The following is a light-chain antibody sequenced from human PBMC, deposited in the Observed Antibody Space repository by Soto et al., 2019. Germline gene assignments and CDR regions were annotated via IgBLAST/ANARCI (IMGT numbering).Light chain of an antibody. CDR2: GAS. CDR1: QSVIDNY. Sequence: EIVLTQSPGTLSLSPGERATLSCRASQSVIDNYVAWYQQKPGQAPRLLIRGASNRATGIPDRFSGSGSGTDFSLTISRLEPEDFAVYYCQFHSASPRFTFGQGTKLEIK. CDR3: QFHSASPRFT. V-gene: IGKV3-20*01. J-gene: IGKJ2*01.